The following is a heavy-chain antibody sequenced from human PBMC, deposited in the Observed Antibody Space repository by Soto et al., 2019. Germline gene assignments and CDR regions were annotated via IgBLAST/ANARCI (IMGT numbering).Heavy chain of an antibody. CDR2: IDGSGTTK. CDR1: GFTFNDFE. CDR3: ARGFGRFNN. Sequence: EVQLLESGGGLVQPGGSLRLSCGVSGFTFNDFEMNWVRQAPGKGLEWLAYIDGSGTTKKYADSVRRRFTISRDNPNNSLFLQMSSLGAPDTAIYYCARGFGRFNNWGQGTLDSVSS. D-gene: IGHD3-10*01. V-gene: IGHV3-48*03. J-gene: IGHJ5*02.